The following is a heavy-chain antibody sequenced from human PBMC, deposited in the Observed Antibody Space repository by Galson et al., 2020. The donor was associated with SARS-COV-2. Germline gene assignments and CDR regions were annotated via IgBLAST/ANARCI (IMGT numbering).Heavy chain of an antibody. CDR1: GGSISSNGYY. V-gene: IGHV4-31*03. J-gene: IGHJ3*02. D-gene: IGHD1-26*01. Sequence: SETLSLTCTVSGGSISSNGYYWTWIRQHPGKGLEWLGYIYYSGSAYYSPSLKSRVTISVDTSKNQFSLKLTSVTAADTAVYYCARDSGYMVGATSAFDIWGQGTMVTVSS. CDR2: IYYSGSA. CDR3: ARDSGYMVGATSAFDI.